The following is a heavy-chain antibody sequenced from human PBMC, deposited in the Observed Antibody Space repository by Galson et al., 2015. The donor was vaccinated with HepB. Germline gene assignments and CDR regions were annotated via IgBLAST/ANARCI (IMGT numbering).Heavy chain of an antibody. D-gene: IGHD5-24*01. V-gene: IGHV1-3*01. CDR1: GYTFTSYA. CDR2: INAGNGNT. Sequence: SVKVSCKASGYTFTSYAMHWVRQAPGQRLEWMGWINAGNGNTKYSQKFQGRVTITRDTSASTAYMELSSLRSEETAVYYCARAYEMATIGDWGQGTLVTVSS. CDR3: ARAYEMATIGD. J-gene: IGHJ4*02.